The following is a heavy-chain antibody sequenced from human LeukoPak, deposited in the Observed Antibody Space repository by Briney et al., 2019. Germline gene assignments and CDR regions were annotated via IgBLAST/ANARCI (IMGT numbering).Heavy chain of an antibody. V-gene: IGHV1-69*01. CDR2: IIPIFGTA. CDR1: GGTFSSYA. D-gene: IGHD6-19*01. Sequence: SVKASCKASGGTFSSYAISWVRQAPGQGLEWMGGIIPIFGTANYAQKFQGRVTITADESTSTAYMELSSLRSEDTAVYYCARGPDSSGRGGFIWGYYWGQGTLVTVSS. J-gene: IGHJ4*02. CDR3: ARGPDSSGRGGFIWGYY.